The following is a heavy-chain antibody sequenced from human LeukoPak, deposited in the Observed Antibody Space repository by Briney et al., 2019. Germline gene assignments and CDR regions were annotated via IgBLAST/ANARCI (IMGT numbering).Heavy chain of an antibody. CDR1: VGFNSSRGYH. J-gene: IGHJ4*02. CDR2: NYYSGSP. D-gene: IGHD4-23*01. Sequence: SETVSLTLPVSVGFNSSRGYHWGWIRQPPGKGLEWIGSNYYSGSPYYNPSLKSRVTQSLDTSQNQFSPKLSYVTPADPAVFYRVREGVYGGNPVEYCGQG. V-gene: IGHV4-39*07. CDR3: VREGVYGGNPVEY.